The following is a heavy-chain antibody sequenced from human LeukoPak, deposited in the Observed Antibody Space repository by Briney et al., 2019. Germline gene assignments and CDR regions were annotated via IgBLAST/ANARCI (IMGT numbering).Heavy chain of an antibody. J-gene: IGHJ4*02. D-gene: IGHD3-3*01. CDR1: GFTFSSYA. CDR2: ISGSGGST. V-gene: IGHV3-23*01. CDR3: AKVYYAFWSGYYSYFDY. Sequence: GGSLRLSCAASGFTFSSYAMSWVRQAPGKGLEWVSAISGSGGSTYYADSVKGRFTISRDNSKNTLYLQMNSLRAEDTAVYYCAKVYYAFWSGYYSYFDYWGQGTLVTVSS.